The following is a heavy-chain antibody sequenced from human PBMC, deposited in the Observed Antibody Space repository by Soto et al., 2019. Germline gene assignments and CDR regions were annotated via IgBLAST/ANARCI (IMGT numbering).Heavy chain of an antibody. CDR3: AKGRGGSGSLTPRVDF. CDR2: ISGGGDTT. D-gene: IGHD3-10*01. CDR1: GFTFNNYA. Sequence: EVQLLESGGGLVQPGGSLRLSCAASGFTFNNYAMTWVRQAPGKGLEWVSAISGGGDTTSYADSVKGRFTVSRAGSKHTLYLQMCSLRAEDTALYYCAKGRGGSGSLTPRVDFWGQGTLVTVSS. V-gene: IGHV3-23*01. J-gene: IGHJ4*02.